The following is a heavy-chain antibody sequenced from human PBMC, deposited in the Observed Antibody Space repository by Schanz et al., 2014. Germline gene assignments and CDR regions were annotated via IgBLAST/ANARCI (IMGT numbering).Heavy chain of an antibody. J-gene: IGHJ4*02. D-gene: IGHD3-22*01. CDR1: GFTFNNYD. CDR2: ISGGGGSA. CDR3: AKVWGSDYFYPFDY. Sequence: EVQLVESGGGLVQPGGSLRLSCAASGFTFNNYDMNWVRLVPGKGLECVSGISGGGGSAYYADSVKGRFAISRDNSKNTPYLQMSSLRAEDTAVYYCAKVWGSDYFYPFDYWGQGTLVTVSS. V-gene: IGHV3-23*04.